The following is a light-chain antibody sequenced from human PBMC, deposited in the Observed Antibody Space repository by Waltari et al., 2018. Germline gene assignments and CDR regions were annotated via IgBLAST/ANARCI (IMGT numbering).Light chain of an antibody. J-gene: IGLJ2*01. CDR3: SSYTSVNTVV. CDR2: VVS. V-gene: IGLV2-14*03. Sequence: QSALTQPASVSGSPGQSITISCTGSSSYVGAYNYVSWYQHHTGKAPQLFSAVVSVPPSGVSDRFSGSKSCNTASLSISGLRADDEANYYCSSYTSVNTVVFGGGTKVTVL. CDR1: SSYVGAYNY.